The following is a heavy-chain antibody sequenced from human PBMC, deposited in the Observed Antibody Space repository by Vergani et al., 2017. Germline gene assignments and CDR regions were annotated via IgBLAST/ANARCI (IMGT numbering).Heavy chain of an antibody. J-gene: IGHJ4*02. CDR1: NSSINSNYY. CDR2: VSHSGST. D-gene: IGHD3-9*01. Sequence: QVQLQESGPGLVQPAETLSLTCVVSNSSINSNYYWGWIRQSPGKRLDWIGSVSHSGSTFSNPSLKSRVPISVDKSKKLISLILNSVTAADTAVYYCVRDAINYDVLTGYYIGLDSWGQGTLVTVSS. V-gene: IGHV4-38-2*01. CDR3: VRDAINYDVLTGYYIGLDS.